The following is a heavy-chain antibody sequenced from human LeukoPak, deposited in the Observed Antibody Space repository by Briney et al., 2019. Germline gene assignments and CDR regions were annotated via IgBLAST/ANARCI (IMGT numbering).Heavy chain of an antibody. Sequence: SETLSLTCAVYGGSFSGYYWGWIRQPPGKGLEWIGEINHSGSTNYNPSLKSRVTISVDTSKNQFSLKLSSVTAADTAVYYCARGHYYYYDSSGSHDAFDIWGQGTMVTVSS. CDR1: GGSFSGYY. J-gene: IGHJ3*02. CDR3: ARGHYYYYDSSGSHDAFDI. CDR2: INHSGST. D-gene: IGHD3-22*01. V-gene: IGHV4-34*01.